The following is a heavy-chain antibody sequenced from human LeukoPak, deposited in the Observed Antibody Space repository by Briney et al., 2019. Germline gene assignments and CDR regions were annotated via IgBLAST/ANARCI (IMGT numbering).Heavy chain of an antibody. CDR3: ARGGENEYYIDY. CDR2: FDPEDGET. J-gene: IGHJ4*02. Sequence: GASVKVSCKVSGYTLTELSMHWVRQAPGKGLEWMGGFDPEDGETIYAQKFQGRVTMTRDTSTSTVYMELSSLRSEDTAVHYCARGGENEYYIDYWGQGTLVTVSS. CDR1: GYTLTELS. D-gene: IGHD3-10*01. V-gene: IGHV1-24*01.